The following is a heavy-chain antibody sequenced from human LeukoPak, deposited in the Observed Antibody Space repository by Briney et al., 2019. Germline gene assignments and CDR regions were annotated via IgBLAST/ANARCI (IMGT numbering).Heavy chain of an antibody. CDR1: GFTFSSYA. CDR3: AKDRSGDYREYFDY. J-gene: IGHJ4*02. V-gene: IGHV3-23*01. CDR2: ISGSGGST. Sequence: GGSLRLSCAASGFTFSSYAMSWVRQAPGKGLEWVSAISGSGGSTYYADSVKGRLTISTDNSKNTLYLQMNSLRAEDTAVYYCAKDRSGDYREYFDYWGQGTLVTVSS. D-gene: IGHD4-11*01.